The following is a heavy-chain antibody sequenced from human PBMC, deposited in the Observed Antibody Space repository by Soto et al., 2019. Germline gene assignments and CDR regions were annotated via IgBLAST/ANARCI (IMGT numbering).Heavy chain of an antibody. CDR3: ARDYYYDSSGYPYYFYYYGMDV. Sequence: EVQLVESGGGLVKPGGSLRLSCAASGFTFSTYSMNWVRQAPGKGLEWVSSISSSSSYIYYADSVKGRFTISRDNAKNSLFLQMNSLRAEDPAVYYCARDYYYDSSGYPYYFYYYGMDVWGQGTTVTVSS. V-gene: IGHV3-21*01. CDR2: ISSSSSYI. D-gene: IGHD3-22*01. CDR1: GFTFSTYS. J-gene: IGHJ6*02.